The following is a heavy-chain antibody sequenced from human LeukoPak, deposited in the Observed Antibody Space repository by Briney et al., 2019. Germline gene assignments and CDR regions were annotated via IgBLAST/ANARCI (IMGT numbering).Heavy chain of an antibody. J-gene: IGHJ4*02. D-gene: IGHD1-26*01. CDR3: ATDIRAVGDSRYFDY. Sequence: PGGSLRLSCAASGFTFSSYAMSWIRQSPGKGLEWLSYIGGSGGDEHYADSVKGRFTISRDNAEKSLYLQMNSLRIEDTAIYYCATDIRAVGDSRYFDYWGQGALVTVSS. V-gene: IGHV3-11*01. CDR1: GFTFSSYA. CDR2: IGGSGGDE.